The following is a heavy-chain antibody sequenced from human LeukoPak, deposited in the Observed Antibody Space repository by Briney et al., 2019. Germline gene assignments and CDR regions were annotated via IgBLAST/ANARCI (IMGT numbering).Heavy chain of an antibody. D-gene: IGHD3-22*01. Sequence: SETLSLTCTVSGGSLNNNYWSWIRQPAGKGLEWVGRISCSGSTSYSPSLKSRVDMSVDTSKNQFSLKLSSVTAADTAVYHCARDLGTTYYYDTSGYPRRTDAFDIWGQGTMVTVPS. V-gene: IGHV4-4*07. J-gene: IGHJ3*02. CDR2: ISCSGST. CDR1: GGSLNNNY. CDR3: ARDLGTTYYYDTSGYPRRTDAFDI.